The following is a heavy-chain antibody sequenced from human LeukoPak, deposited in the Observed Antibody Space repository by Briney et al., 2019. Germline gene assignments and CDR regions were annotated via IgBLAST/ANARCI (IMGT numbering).Heavy chain of an antibody. CDR2: MNPNSGNT. CDR3: ARGILTGYYNGDY. Sequence: ASVKVSCTASGYTFTSYDINWVRQATGQGLELMGGMNPNSGNTCYAQKFKGRVTMTRNTSISTAYMELSSLRSEDTAVYYCARGILTGYYNGDYWGQGTLVTVSS. D-gene: IGHD3-9*01. CDR1: GYTFTSYD. J-gene: IGHJ4*02. V-gene: IGHV1-8*01.